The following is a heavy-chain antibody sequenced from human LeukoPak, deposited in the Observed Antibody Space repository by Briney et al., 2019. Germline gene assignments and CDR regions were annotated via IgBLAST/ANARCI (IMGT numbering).Heavy chain of an antibody. CDR3: ATGRTKLDLLNY. CDR1: GYSLTELS. Sequence: ASVKVSCKVSGYSLTELSLHWARQAPGKGLEWMGGLDPADGEMIYTQMFQGRITMTEDSSTDTAYMEMSSLRSDDTAVYYCATGRTKLDLLNYWGQGTLVTVSS. J-gene: IGHJ4*02. CDR2: LDPADGEM. V-gene: IGHV1-24*01. D-gene: IGHD1-26*01.